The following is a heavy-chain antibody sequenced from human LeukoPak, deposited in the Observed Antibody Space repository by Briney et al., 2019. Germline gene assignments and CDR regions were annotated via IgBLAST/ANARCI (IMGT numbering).Heavy chain of an antibody. V-gene: IGHV1-2*06. CDR1: GYTFTGYY. J-gene: IGHJ5*02. Sequence: AXVKVSCKASGYTFTGYYMHWVRQAPGQGLEWMGRINPNSGGTNYAQKFQGRVTMTRDTSISTAYMELSRLRSDDTAVYYCARDRLAGNNWFDPWGQGTLVTVSS. CDR3: ARDRLAGNNWFDP. D-gene: IGHD6-19*01. CDR2: INPNSGGT.